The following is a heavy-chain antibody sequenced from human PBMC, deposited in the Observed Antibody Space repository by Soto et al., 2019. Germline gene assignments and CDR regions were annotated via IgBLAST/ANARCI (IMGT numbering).Heavy chain of an antibody. CDR3: AKNPEFAGILFRFDF. V-gene: IGHV3-23*01. CDR2: ISGSGGST. J-gene: IGHJ4*02. CDR1: GFTFSSYA. D-gene: IGHD6-13*01. Sequence: PRGSLRLSCAASGFTFSSYAMSWFGQAPGKGLEWVSAISGSGGSTYYADSVKGRFTISRDNSKNTLYLQMNSLRAEDTAVYYYAKNPEFAGILFRFDFWGQGTLGNVSS.